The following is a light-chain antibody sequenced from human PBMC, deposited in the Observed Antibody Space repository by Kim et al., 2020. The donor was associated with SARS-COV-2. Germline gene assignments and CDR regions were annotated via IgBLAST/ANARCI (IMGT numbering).Light chain of an antibody. V-gene: IGLV3-25*03. CDR2: KDS. CDR3: QSADSSGTWV. CDR1: ALPKQY. J-gene: IGLJ3*02. Sequence: VSQGQTARITCSGEALPKQYAYWYQQKPGQAPVLVIYKDSERPSGIPERFSGSSSGTTVTLTISGVQAEDEADYYCQSADSSGTWVFGGGTQLTVL.